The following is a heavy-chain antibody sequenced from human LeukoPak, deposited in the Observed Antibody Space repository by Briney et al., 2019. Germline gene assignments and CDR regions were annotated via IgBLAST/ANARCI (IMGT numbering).Heavy chain of an antibody. CDR1: GGSISSYC. D-gene: IGHD2-15*01. Sequence: PSETLSLTCTVSGGSISSYCWSWIRQPPGKGLEWIGYIYYSGSTNYNPSLKSRVTISVDTSKNQFSLKLSSVTAADTAVYYCARGGSGGPDYWGQGTLVTVSS. CDR3: ARGGSGGPDY. CDR2: IYYSGST. J-gene: IGHJ4*02. V-gene: IGHV4-59*01.